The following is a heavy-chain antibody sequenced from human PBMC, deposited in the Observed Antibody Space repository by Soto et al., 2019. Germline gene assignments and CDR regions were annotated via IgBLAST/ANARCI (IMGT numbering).Heavy chain of an antibody. CDR3: ARDLGYSSSSLNWFDP. Sequence: GGSLRLSCAASGFTFSSYGMHWVRQAPGKGLEWVAVIWYDGSNKYYADSVKGRFTISRDNSKNTLYLQMNSLRAEDTAVYYCARDLGYSSSSLNWFDPWGQGTLVTVSS. CDR1: GFTFSSYG. J-gene: IGHJ5*02. CDR2: IWYDGSNK. D-gene: IGHD6-6*01. V-gene: IGHV3-33*01.